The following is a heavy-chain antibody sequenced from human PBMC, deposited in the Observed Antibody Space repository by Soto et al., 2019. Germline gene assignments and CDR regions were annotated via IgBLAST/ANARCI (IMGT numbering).Heavy chain of an antibody. CDR3: ARDRRTIFGVVIINWFDP. Sequence: ASVKVSCKASGGTFSSYAISWVRQAPGQGLEWMGGIIPIFGTANYAQKFQGRVTITADESTSTAYMGLSSLRSEDTAVYYCARDRRTIFGVVIINWFDPWGQGTLVTVSS. CDR1: GGTFSSYA. V-gene: IGHV1-69*13. J-gene: IGHJ5*02. CDR2: IIPIFGTA. D-gene: IGHD3-3*01.